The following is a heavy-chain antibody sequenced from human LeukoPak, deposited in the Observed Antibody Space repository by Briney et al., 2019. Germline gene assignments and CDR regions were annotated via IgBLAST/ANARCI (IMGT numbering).Heavy chain of an antibody. CDR3: AKDEATSGGGLAS. CDR2: MYTGGTT. D-gene: IGHD3-16*01. J-gene: IGHJ4*02. V-gene: IGHV3-53*01. CDR1: GFTVSGTH. Sequence: GRSLRLSCAASGFTVSGTHMSWVRQAPGKGLEWVSAMYTGGTTYYADSVKGRFTISRDNSRNTLFLHMSSLRADDTAVYYCAKDEATSGGGLASWGQGTLVTVSS.